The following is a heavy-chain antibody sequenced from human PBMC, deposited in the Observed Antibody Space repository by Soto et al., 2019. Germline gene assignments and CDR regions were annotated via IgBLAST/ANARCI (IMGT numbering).Heavy chain of an antibody. J-gene: IGHJ3*02. V-gene: IGHV1-18*01. CDR2: ISACSGNT. D-gene: IGHD1-7*01. CDR3: ARCLGWKLELLGHDAFDI. CDR1: GYTFTSYG. Sequence: GASVKVSCKASGYTFTSYGISWVRQAPGQGLEWMGRISACSGNTNYAQKVQGRVTMTRDTSTSTVYMELSSLRSEDTAVYYCARCLGWKLELLGHDAFDIWGQGTMVTVSS.